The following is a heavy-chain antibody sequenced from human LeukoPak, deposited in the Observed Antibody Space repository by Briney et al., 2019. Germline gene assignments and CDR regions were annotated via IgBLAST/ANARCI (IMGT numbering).Heavy chain of an antibody. Sequence: GGSLRLSCSASGFTFSRYAMHWVRQAPGKGLEYVSGINDNGGRTHYGDSVKGRFSISRDNSKNTLHLQMSTLRAEDTALYYCVKDVGGSYAFDYWGRGILVTVAS. CDR3: VKDVGGSYAFDY. CDR1: GFTFSRYA. V-gene: IGHV3-64D*09. D-gene: IGHD1-26*01. J-gene: IGHJ4*02. CDR2: INDNGGRT.